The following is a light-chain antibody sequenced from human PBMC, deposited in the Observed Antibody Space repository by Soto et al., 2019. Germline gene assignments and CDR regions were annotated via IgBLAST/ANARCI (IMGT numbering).Light chain of an antibody. V-gene: IGLV2-14*01. Sequence: QSVLTQPASVSGSPGQSITISCTGSSSDVGGYDYVSWYQQHPGKAPKLMVYDVTVRPSGVSNRFSGSKSGNTASLTISGIQAEDEADYYCSSYTGAGTLGVFGGGTKLTVL. CDR1: SSDVGGYDY. J-gene: IGLJ2*01. CDR2: DVT. CDR3: SSYTGAGTLGV.